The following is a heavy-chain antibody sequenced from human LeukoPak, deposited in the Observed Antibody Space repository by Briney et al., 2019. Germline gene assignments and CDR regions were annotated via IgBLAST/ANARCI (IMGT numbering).Heavy chain of an antibody. CDR3: ARVRLGGDPTHY. V-gene: IGHV1-18*01. Sequence: ASVKLSCKASGYTFTSYGISWVRHAPGQGREWRGWISAYNGNNNYAQKLQGRVTMTTDTSTSTAYMELRSLRSEDTAVYYCARVRLGGDPTHYWGQGTLVTVSS. D-gene: IGHD4-17*01. CDR2: ISAYNGNN. CDR1: GYTFTSYG. J-gene: IGHJ4*02.